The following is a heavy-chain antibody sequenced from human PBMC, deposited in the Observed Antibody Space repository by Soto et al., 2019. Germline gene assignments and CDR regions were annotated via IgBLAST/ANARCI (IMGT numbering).Heavy chain of an antibody. J-gene: IGHJ3*02. CDR3: ASARNDIVVVVAATSFAFDI. V-gene: IGHV4-31*03. CDR2: IYYSGST. D-gene: IGHD2-15*01. Sequence: SSETLSLTCTVSGGSISSGGYYWSWIRQHPGKGLEWIGYIYYSGSTYYKPSLKSRVTISVDTSKKQLYLKLSTVTAADTAVYYFASARNDIVVVVAATSFAFDIWGQGTMVTVSS. CDR1: GGSISSGGYY.